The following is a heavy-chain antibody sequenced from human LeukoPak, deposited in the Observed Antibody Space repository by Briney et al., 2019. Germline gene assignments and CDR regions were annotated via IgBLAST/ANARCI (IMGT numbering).Heavy chain of an antibody. Sequence: GGSLRLSCAASGITFSDYYMTWIRQAPGKGLEWVSYISSSGTMINYANSVKGRFTISRDNAKNSLYLQMNSLRVEDTAVYYCASVLWFGGIFFDYWGQGTLVTVSS. J-gene: IGHJ4*02. CDR1: GITFSDYY. CDR3: ASVLWFGGIFFDY. D-gene: IGHD3-10*01. CDR2: ISSSGTMI. V-gene: IGHV3-11*01.